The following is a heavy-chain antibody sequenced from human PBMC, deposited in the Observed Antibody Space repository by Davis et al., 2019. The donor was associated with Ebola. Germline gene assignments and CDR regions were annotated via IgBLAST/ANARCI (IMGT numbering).Heavy chain of an antibody. J-gene: IGHJ6*02. CDR3: ASAATDHHFYGMDV. D-gene: IGHD2-15*01. CDR1: GFSFRRFS. Sequence: GSLRLSCAASGFSFRRFSMNWVRQAPGQGLEWVSSISSSGSYIYYADSVEGRFTISRDNAKNSLHLQMNSLRVEDTALYYCASAATDHHFYGMDVWGQGTTVTVS. V-gene: IGHV3-21*01. CDR2: ISSSGSYI.